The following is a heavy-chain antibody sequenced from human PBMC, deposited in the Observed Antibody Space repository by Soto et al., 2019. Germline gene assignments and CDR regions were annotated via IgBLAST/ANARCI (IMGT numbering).Heavy chain of an antibody. CDR3: ARDGVGDTVFFGYFDY. Sequence: PSETLSLTCTVSGGSISSYYWSWIRQPPGKGLEWIGYIYYSGSTNYNPSLKSRVTISVDTSKNQFSLKLSSVTAADTAVYYCARDGVGDTVFFGYFDYWGQRALVTVSS. CDR1: GGSISSYY. J-gene: IGHJ4*02. V-gene: IGHV4-59*01. CDR2: IYYSGST. D-gene: IGHD1-26*01.